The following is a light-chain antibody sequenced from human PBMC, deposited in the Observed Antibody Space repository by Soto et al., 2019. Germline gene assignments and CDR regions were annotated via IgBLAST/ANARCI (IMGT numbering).Light chain of an antibody. CDR1: QNVGNF. Sequence: EIVLTQSPATLSLSPGERAALSCRARQNVGNFLAWYQQKPGQAPRLLIYDASNRPPGIPARFSGSGSRTDFTLAISSLESEDVTVYFCQQQFTWPATFRQGTKVEIK. J-gene: IGKJ1*01. V-gene: IGKV3-11*01. CDR2: DAS. CDR3: QQQFTWPAT.